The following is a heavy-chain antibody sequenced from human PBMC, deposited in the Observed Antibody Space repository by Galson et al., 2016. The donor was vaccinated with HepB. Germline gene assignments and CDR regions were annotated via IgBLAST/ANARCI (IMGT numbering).Heavy chain of an antibody. D-gene: IGHD1-26*01. V-gene: IGHV3-23*01. CDR1: GLNFINYA. CDR3: AKDRWELVRGFDY. J-gene: IGHJ4*02. Sequence: SLRLSCAASGLNFINYAVHWVRQAPGKGLEWVSSISGYGGGIYYADSVKGRFTISRDNSKNTVFLQMNSLRAEDTAVYYCAKDRWELVRGFDYWGQGTLVTVSS. CDR2: ISGYGGGI.